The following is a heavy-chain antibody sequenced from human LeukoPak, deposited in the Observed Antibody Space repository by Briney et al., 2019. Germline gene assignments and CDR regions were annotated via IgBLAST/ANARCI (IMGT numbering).Heavy chain of an antibody. CDR2: ISAYNGNT. CDR3: ARNGYDSSGVGSYYYYGMDV. J-gene: IGHJ6*02. D-gene: IGHD3-22*01. Sequence: ASVKVSCKASGGTFSSYAISWVRQAPGQGLEWMGWISAYNGNTNYAQKLQGRVTMTTDTSTSTAYMELRSLRSDDTAVYYCARNGYDSSGVGSYYYYGMDVWGQGTTVTVSS. V-gene: IGHV1-18*01. CDR1: GGTFSSYA.